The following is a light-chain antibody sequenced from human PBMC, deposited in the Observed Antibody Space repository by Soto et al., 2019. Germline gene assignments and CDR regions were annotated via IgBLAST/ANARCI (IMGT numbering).Light chain of an antibody. CDR2: VNT. CDR1: SSNIGARFD. J-gene: IGLJ1*01. Sequence: QSVLXQPPSVSGAPGQRVTISCTGSSSNIGARFDVHWYRHLPGTAPKLLISVNTNGPSGVADRFSGSKSGTSASLAIAGLRAEDEADYYCQSYDSSLAGFVFGTGTKVTVL. CDR3: QSYDSSLAGFV. V-gene: IGLV1-40*01.